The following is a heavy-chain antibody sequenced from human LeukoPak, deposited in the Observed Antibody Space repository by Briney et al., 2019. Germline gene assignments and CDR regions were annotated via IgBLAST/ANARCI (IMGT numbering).Heavy chain of an antibody. CDR2: IYYSGST. J-gene: IGHJ4*02. CDR1: AGSVSSGRYY. D-gene: IGHD2-2*01. Sequence: SVNLSFTCTVSAGSVSSGRYYRSWLGQPPEKRLECIGYIYYSGSTNYNPSLKSRVTISVDTSKNQFSLKLSSVTAADTAVYYCARIVCSSTSCYFDYWGQGTLVTVSS. CDR3: ARIVCSSTSCYFDY. V-gene: IGHV4-61*01.